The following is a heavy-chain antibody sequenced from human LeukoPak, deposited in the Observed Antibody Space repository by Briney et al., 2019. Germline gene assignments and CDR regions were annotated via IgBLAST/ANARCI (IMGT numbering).Heavy chain of an antibody. CDR3: ARDAVGVWFGESHYFDY. D-gene: IGHD3-10*01. Sequence: GGSLRLSCAASGFTFSSYWMSWVRQAPGKGREWVANIKQDGREKYYVDSVKGRFTISRDNAKNSLYLQMNSLRGEDTAVYYCARDAVGVWFGESHYFDYWGQGTLVTVSS. V-gene: IGHV3-7*01. J-gene: IGHJ4*02. CDR2: IKQDGREK. CDR1: GFTFSSYW.